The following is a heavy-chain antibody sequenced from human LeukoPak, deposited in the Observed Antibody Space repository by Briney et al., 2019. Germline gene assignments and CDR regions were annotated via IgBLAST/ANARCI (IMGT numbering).Heavy chain of an antibody. CDR3: AKMYRPTGGYCSSTSCYPYFDY. D-gene: IGHD2-2*01. Sequence: GGSLRLSCSASGFTFSSYGIHWVRQAPGKGLEYVSTITSHGGSAYYADSVKGRFTISRDNSKNTLYLQMNSLRAEDTAVYYCAKMYRPTGGYCSSTSCYPYFDYWGQGTLVTVSS. J-gene: IGHJ4*02. CDR1: GFTFSSYG. V-gene: IGHV3-64*04. CDR2: ITSHGGSA.